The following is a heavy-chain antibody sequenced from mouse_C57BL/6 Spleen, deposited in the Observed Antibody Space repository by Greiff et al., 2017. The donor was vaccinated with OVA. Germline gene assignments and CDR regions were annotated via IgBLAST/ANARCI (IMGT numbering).Heavy chain of an antibody. Sequence: EVKLVESGPGLVKPSQSLSLTCSVTGYSITSGYYWNWIRQFPGNKLEWMGYISYDGSNNYNPSLKNRISITRDTSKNQFFLKLNSVTTEDTATYYCARQDYSNLGDYFDYWGQGTTLTVSS. D-gene: IGHD2-5*01. V-gene: IGHV3-6*01. CDR3: ARQDYSNLGDYFDY. CDR2: ISYDGSN. CDR1: GYSITSGYY. J-gene: IGHJ2*01.